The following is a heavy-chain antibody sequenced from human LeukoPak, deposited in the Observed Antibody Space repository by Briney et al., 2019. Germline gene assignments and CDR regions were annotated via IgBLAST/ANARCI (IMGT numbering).Heavy chain of an antibody. V-gene: IGHV1-18*01. CDR1: SYTFTSYG. Sequence: ASVKVSCKASSYTFTSYGISWVRQAPGQGLEWMGWISAYNGNTNYAQKLQGRVTMTTDTSTSTAYMELRSLRSDDTAVYYCAREGYCSGGSCYSRPPDYYGMDVWGQGTTVTVSS. CDR2: ISAYNGNT. CDR3: AREGYCSGGSCYSRPPDYYGMDV. J-gene: IGHJ6*02. D-gene: IGHD2-15*01.